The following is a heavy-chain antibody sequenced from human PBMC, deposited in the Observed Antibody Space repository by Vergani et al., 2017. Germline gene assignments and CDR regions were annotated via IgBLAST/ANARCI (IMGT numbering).Heavy chain of an antibody. Sequence: QLQLQESGPGLVKPSETLSLTCTVSGGPIITSSYYWGWIRQPPGTGLEWIGNINYSGTTYYNPSLKSLGTISLDTSKNQFSLRLSSVTAADTAVYYCARHNGYELGELWAFAYWDQGTLVTVSS. CDR3: ARHNGYELGELWAFAY. D-gene: IGHD3-16*01. J-gene: IGHJ4*02. CDR1: GGPIITSSYY. V-gene: IGHV4-39*01. CDR2: INYSGTT.